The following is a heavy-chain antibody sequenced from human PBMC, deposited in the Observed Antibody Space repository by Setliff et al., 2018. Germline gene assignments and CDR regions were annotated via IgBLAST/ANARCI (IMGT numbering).Heavy chain of an antibody. CDR2: ISGSGGST. Sequence: PGGSLRLSCAASGFTFTNYAMTWVRQAPGKGLQWVSAISGSGGSTYYADSVRGRFTVSRDNAKESLYLQMNNLGAEDTAVYFCVRDRSGDYAFDFWGQGTLVTVSS. V-gene: IGHV3-23*01. D-gene: IGHD4-17*01. CDR1: GFTFTNYA. J-gene: IGHJ4*02. CDR3: VRDRSGDYAFDF.